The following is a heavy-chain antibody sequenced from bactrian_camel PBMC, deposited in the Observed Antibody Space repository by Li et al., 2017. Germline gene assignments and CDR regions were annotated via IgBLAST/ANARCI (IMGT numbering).Heavy chain of an antibody. CDR1: GDTYRSKC. J-gene: IGHJ4*01. Sequence: VQLVESGGGSVQAGGSLTLSCEARGDTYRSKCMGWVRHAPGKEREGVAGISWGSVTIYDKSVQGRFTISRDNAKNTVYLEMNSLKSDDTAIYYCAAKSGGNCGDWAQYDNWGQGTQVTVS. CDR3: AAKSGGNCGDWAQYDN. CDR2: ISWGSVT. D-gene: IGHD7*01. V-gene: IGHV3S53*01.